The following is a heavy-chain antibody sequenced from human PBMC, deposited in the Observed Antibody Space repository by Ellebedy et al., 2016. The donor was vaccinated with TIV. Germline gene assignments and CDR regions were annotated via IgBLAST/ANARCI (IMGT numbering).Heavy chain of an antibody. CDR1: NFTFSVYW. V-gene: IGHV3-74*01. CDR3: ARDGQGEITIFGVVINTEAHNWFDP. J-gene: IGHJ5*02. CDR2: INSDGSST. D-gene: IGHD3-3*01. Sequence: PGGSLRLSCAASNFTFSVYWMYWVRQVPGKGLVWVSRINSDGSSTSYSDSVKGRFTISRDNAKNTLYLQMNSLRAEETAVYYCARDGQGEITIFGVVINTEAHNWFDPWGQGTLVTVSS.